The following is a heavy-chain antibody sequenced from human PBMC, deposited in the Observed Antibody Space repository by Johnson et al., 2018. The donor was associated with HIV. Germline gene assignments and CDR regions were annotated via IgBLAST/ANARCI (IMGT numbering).Heavy chain of an antibody. CDR2: VSYHGSNK. V-gene: IGHV3-30*19. Sequence: QVQLVESGGGVVQPGRSLRLSCAASGFTFSNYGMHWVRQTPGKGLEWVAVVSYHGSNKYYADSVKGRFTISRDNSKNTLYMQMNSLRAEDTAVYYCARERYGSQAIDGFDIWGQGTMVTGSS. CDR3: ARERYGSQAIDGFDI. D-gene: IGHD2-15*01. J-gene: IGHJ3*02. CDR1: GFTFSNYG.